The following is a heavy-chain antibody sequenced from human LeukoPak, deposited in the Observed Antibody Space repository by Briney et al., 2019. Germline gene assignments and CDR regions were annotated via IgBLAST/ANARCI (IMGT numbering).Heavy chain of an antibody. J-gene: IGHJ3*02. CDR2: ISGSGGST. D-gene: IGHD3-10*01. Sequence: GGSLRLSCAASGFTFSSYAMSWVRQAPGKGLEWVSAISGSGGSTYYADSVKGRFTISRDNSKNTLYLQMNSLRAEDTAVYCAREAVLPNAFDIWGQGTMVTVSS. CDR3: AREAVLPNAFDI. V-gene: IGHV3-23*01. CDR1: GFTFSSYA.